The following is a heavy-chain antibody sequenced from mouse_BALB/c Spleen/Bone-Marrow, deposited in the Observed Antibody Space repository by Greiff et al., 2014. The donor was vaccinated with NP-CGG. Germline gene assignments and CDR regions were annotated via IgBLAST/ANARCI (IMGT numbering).Heavy chain of an antibody. V-gene: IGHV1-9*01. J-gene: IGHJ4*01. D-gene: IGHD2-1*01. CDR3: ARGLYGNYGE. CDR2: ILPGSGRA. CDR1: GYIFSSYW. Sequence: QVQLQQSGAELMKPGASVKISRKATGYIFSSYWIEWIKQRPGRGLEWIGEILPGSGRANYNENFKGKATFTADTSSNTAYMQLSSLTSEDSAAYYCARGLYGNYGEWGQGASVTVSS.